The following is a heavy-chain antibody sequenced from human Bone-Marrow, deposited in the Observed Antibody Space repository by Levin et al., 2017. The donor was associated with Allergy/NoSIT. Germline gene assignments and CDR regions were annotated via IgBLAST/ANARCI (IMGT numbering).Heavy chain of an antibody. CDR1: GYTFTNYD. Sequence: GESLKISCKTSGYTFTNYDIHWVRQAPGQGLEWMGWMNPNTGNTQYTDNFQGRVTMTMSTSTDTASMDLSSLRSDDTAVYYCARGPPSSWSPDFDYWGQGTLVTVSS. J-gene: IGHJ4*02. D-gene: IGHD6-13*01. V-gene: IGHV1-8*01. CDR2: MNPNTGNT. CDR3: ARGPPSSWSPDFDY.